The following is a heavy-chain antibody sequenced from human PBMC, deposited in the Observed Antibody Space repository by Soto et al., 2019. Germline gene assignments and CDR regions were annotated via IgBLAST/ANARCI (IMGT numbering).Heavy chain of an antibody. CDR2: MNPNSGNT. Sequence: ASVKVSCKASGYTFTSYDINWVRQATGQGFEYLGWMNPNSGNTGYVKKFQGRVTITRDMSTSTAYMELSSLRSEDTAVYYCAAEGTRVAVAGTSYNWIDPWGQGTLVTVSS. CDR3: AAEGTRVAVAGTSYNWIDP. V-gene: IGHV1-8*01. CDR1: GYTFTSYD. D-gene: IGHD6-19*01. J-gene: IGHJ5*02.